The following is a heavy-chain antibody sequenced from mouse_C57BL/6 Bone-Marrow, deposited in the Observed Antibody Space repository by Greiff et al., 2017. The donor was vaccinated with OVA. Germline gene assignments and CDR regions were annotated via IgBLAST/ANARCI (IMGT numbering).Heavy chain of an antibody. Sequence: QVQLQQAGAELVMPGASVKLSCKASGYTFTSYWMHWVKQRPGQGLEWIGEIDPSDSYTNYNQKFKGKSTLTVDKSSSTAYMQLSSLTSEDSAVYDCARGFYWYFDDWGKGTTVTVSS. CDR2: IDPSDSYT. CDR3: ARGFYWYFDD. CDR1: GYTFTSYW. V-gene: IGHV1-69*01. J-gene: IGHJ1*03.